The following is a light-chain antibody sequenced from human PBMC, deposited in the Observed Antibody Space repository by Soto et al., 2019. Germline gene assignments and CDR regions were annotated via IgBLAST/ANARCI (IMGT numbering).Light chain of an antibody. Sequence: DIQMTQSPSTLSASLGDRVTITCRASQSIGTWLAWYQQKPGKAPNLLIYEVSSWESGVPSRFSGSGSGTEFTLTISSLQPDDIATYYCQQYNSYSSTFGQGTKVQIK. V-gene: IGKV1-5*01. J-gene: IGKJ1*01. CDR1: QSIGTW. CDR2: EVS. CDR3: QQYNSYSST.